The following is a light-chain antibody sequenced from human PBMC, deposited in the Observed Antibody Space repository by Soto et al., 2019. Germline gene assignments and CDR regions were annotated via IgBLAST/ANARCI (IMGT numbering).Light chain of an antibody. CDR2: KAS. J-gene: IGKJ2*01. Sequence: DIQLTQSPSTLSASVGDRVTITCRASQSVSSWLAWYQQKRGKAPSLLIYKASTLQTGVPSRFSGSGSGREFTLTISSLQPDDFATYYCQQYNGYPYTFGQGTNLEIK. CDR1: QSVSSW. CDR3: QQYNGYPYT. V-gene: IGKV1-5*03.